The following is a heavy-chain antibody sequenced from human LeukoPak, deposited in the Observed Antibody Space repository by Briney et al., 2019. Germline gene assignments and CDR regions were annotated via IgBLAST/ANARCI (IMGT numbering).Heavy chain of an antibody. J-gene: IGHJ6*02. CDR2: IIPILGIA. CDR3: ARAYSFPQYYYYYGMDV. CDR1: GGTFSSYA. V-gene: IGHV1-69*04. D-gene: IGHD4-11*01. Sequence: SVKVSCKASGGTFSSYAISWVRQAPGQGLEWMGRIIPILGIANYAQKFQGRVTITADKSTSTAYMELSSLRSEDTAVYYCARAYSFPQYYYYYGMDVWGQGTTVTVSS.